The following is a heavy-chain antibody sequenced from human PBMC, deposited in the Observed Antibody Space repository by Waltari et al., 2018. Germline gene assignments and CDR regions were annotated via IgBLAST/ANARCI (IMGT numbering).Heavy chain of an antibody. D-gene: IGHD4-17*01. J-gene: IGHJ5*01. CDR3: ARDSLDYGGWFDS. Sequence: EVELVESGGGLLQPGWSLSLSWEASGFPTRHLYMNWVRQVPGKGLEWVARVGPTTETEYTDSVKGRFSVSRDDSTNTVYLQMNSLRAEDTAIYYCARDSLDYGGWFDSWGQGAPVTVSS. V-gene: IGHV3-53*01. CDR2: VGPTTET. CDR1: GFPTRHLY.